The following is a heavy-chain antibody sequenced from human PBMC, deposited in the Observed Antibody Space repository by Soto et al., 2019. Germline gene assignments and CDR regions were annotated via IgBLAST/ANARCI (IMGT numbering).Heavy chain of an antibody. V-gene: IGHV3-21*01. Sequence: GGSLRLSCAASGFMFSSYTINWVRQAPGKGLEWISSIRSNIYQMFYADSVKGRFTISRDNAKNSLYLQMNSLRDEDTAVYYCGGDSSGYYYPDVFDIWGQGTMVTVSS. CDR3: GGDSSGYYYPDVFDI. CDR1: GFMFSSYT. D-gene: IGHD3-22*01. J-gene: IGHJ3*02. CDR2: IRSNIYQM.